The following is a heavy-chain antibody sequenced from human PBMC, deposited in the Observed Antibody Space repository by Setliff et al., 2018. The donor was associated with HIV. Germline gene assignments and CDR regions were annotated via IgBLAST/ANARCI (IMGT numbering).Heavy chain of an antibody. J-gene: IGHJ5*02. CDR1: GYTFTSYA. Sequence: ASVKVSCKASGYTFTSYAMQWVRQAPGQRLEWMGWINAGNGNTKYSQKFQGRVTITRDTSASTAYMEMSSLRSEDTAVYYCARDLRTIVWYTSSRYEDWFDPWGQGTLVTVSS. CDR2: INAGNGNT. CDR3: ARDLRTIVWYTSSRYEDWFDP. V-gene: IGHV1-3*01. D-gene: IGHD6-13*01.